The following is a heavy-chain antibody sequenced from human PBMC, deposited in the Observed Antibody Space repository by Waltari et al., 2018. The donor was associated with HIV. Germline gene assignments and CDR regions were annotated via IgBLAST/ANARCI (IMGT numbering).Heavy chain of an antibody. V-gene: IGHV4-39*01. CDR2: VYYSGST. CDR1: GDSLIRNVYY. D-gene: IGHD4-17*01. J-gene: IGHJ4*02. CDR3: APRDYGDYQFDY. Sequence: QLQLQESGPGLVKPSETLSLTCTVSGDSLIRNVYYWGWIRQPPGKGLEGIGSVYYSGSTYYNPSLKSRVTISVDTSKNQFYLRLRSVTAADTAVYYCAPRDYGDYQFDYWGRGTLVTVSS.